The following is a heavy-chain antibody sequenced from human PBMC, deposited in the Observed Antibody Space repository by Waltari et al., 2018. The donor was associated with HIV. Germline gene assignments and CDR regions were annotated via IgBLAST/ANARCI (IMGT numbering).Heavy chain of an antibody. CDR3: ARQAVHASDWFDP. Sequence: QLQLQESGPGLVKPSETLSLTCTVSGGSISSSSYYWGWIRQPPGKGLEWIGSIYYSGSTYYNPSLKSRVTISVDTSKNQFSLKLSSVTAADTAVYYCARQAVHASDWFDPWGQGTLVTVSS. V-gene: IGHV4-39*01. CDR1: GGSISSSSYY. J-gene: IGHJ5*02. CDR2: IYYSGST.